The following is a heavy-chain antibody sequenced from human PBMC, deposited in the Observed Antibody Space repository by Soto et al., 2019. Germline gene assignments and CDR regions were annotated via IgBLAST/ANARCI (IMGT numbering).Heavy chain of an antibody. CDR2: IYYSGST. V-gene: IGHV4-39*01. D-gene: IGHD3-10*01. CDR3: ASPLLWFGGTADYGMDV. Sequence: QLQLQESGPGLVKPSETLSLTCTVSGGSISSSSYYWGWIRQPPGKGLEWIGSIYYSGSTYYNPSLKSRVTISVDTSKNQFSLKLSSVTAADTAVYYCASPLLWFGGTADYGMDVWGQGTTVTVSS. J-gene: IGHJ6*02. CDR1: GGSISSSSYY.